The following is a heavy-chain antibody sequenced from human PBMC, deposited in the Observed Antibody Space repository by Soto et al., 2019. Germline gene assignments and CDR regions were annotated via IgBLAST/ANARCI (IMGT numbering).Heavy chain of an antibody. J-gene: IGHJ6*02. Sequence: SETLSLTCTVSGGSTSSYYWSWIRQPPGKGLEWIGYIYYSGSTNYNPSLKSRVTISVDTSKNQFSLKLSSVTAADTAVYYCARDRVTGTTYYYYYGMDVWGQGTTVTVSS. CDR2: IYYSGST. CDR1: GGSTSSYY. V-gene: IGHV4-59*01. D-gene: IGHD1-7*01. CDR3: ARDRVTGTTYYYYYGMDV.